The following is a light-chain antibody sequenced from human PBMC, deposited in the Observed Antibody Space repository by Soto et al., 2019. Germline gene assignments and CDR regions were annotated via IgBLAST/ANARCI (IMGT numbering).Light chain of an antibody. Sequence: QSALTQPASVSRSPGQSITTSCTGTSSDVGAYNYDSWYQQYPGEAPKVIIYDVSHRPAGVSNRFSGSKSGNTASLTISGLQTQVEADYYCSSYTSANTYVFGTGTKVTV. CDR3: SSYTSANTYV. CDR1: SSDVGAYNY. V-gene: IGLV2-14*01. CDR2: DVS. J-gene: IGLJ1*01.